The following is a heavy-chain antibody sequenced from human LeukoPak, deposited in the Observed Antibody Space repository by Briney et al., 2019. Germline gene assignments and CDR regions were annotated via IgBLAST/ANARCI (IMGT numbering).Heavy chain of an antibody. V-gene: IGHV1-18*01. J-gene: IGHJ5*02. D-gene: IGHD3-22*01. CDR1: GYTFSNYG. CDR3: ARADEYDSSDL. CDR2: ISAYNGNT. Sequence: AASVTVSCKASGYTFSNYGITWVRQAPGQGLEWMGWISAYNGNTNYAQKVQGRVTVTTDTSTSTAYMELRSLRSDDTAIYYCARADEYDSSDLWGQGTLVTVSS.